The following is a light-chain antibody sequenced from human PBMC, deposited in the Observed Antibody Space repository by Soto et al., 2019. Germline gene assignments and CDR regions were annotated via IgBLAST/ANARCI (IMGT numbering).Light chain of an antibody. CDR3: CSYAGSSWV. J-gene: IGLJ3*02. CDR1: SGDVGSYNL. CDR2: EGS. Sequence: QSALTQPASVSGSPGQSITISCTGTSGDVGSYNLVSWYQQHPGKAPKLMIYEGSKRPSGVSNRFSGSKSGNTASLTISGLQAEDEADYYCCSYAGSSWVFGGGTKVTVL. V-gene: IGLV2-23*01.